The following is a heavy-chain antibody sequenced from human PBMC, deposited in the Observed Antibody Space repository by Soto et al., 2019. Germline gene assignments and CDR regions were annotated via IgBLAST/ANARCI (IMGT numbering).Heavy chain of an antibody. Sequence: GESLKISCKGSGYSFAGYWITWVRQKPGKGLEWMGRIDPSDSQTYYSPSFRGHVTISVTKSITTVFLQWSSLRASDTAMYYCARQIYDSDTGPNFQYYFDSWGQGTPVTDSS. V-gene: IGHV5-10-1*01. J-gene: IGHJ4*02. CDR2: IDPSDSQT. CDR1: GYSFAGYW. CDR3: ARQIYDSDTGPNFQYYFDS. D-gene: IGHD3-22*01.